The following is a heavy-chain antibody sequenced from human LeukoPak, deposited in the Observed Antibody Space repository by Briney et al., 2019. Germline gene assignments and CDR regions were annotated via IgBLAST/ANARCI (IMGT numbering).Heavy chain of an antibody. D-gene: IGHD1-14*01. V-gene: IGHV3-23*03. CDR3: ARRPGN. J-gene: IGHJ4*02. CDR1: GFTFSRSG. Sequence: GGSLRLSCATSGFTFSRSGMTWVRQPPGKGLEWVSLIYSGGAIRYADSVKGRFTISRDSSKNTLNDLTVEDTARYYCARRPGNWGQGILVTVSS. CDR2: IYSGGAI.